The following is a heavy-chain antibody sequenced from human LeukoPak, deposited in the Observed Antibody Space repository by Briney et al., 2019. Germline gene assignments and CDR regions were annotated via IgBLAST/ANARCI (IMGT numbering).Heavy chain of an antibody. V-gene: IGHV1-8*03. CDR2: MNPNSGNT. J-gene: IGHJ4*02. CDR1: GYTFSSYD. Sequence: ASVKVSCKASGYTFSSYDINWVRQATGQGLEWMGGMNPNSGNTDYAQKFQGRVTITRNTSISTAYMELSSLRSADTDLYYCAREVYYDSSGYYNWGQGTLVTVSS. CDR3: AREVYYDSSGYYN. D-gene: IGHD3-22*01.